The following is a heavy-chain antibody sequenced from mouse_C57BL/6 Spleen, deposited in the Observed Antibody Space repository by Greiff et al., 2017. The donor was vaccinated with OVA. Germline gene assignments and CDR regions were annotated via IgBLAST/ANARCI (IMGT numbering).Heavy chain of an antibody. CDR1: GFNIKNTY. Sequence: VQLQQSVAELVRPGASVKLSCTASGFNIKNTYMHWVKQRPEQGLEWIGRIDPANGNTKYAPKFQGKATITADTSSNTAYLQLSSLTSEDTAIYYCARPYYYGSSHWYFDVWGTGTTVTVSS. V-gene: IGHV14-3*01. D-gene: IGHD1-1*01. CDR3: ARPYYYGSSHWYFDV. CDR2: IDPANGNT. J-gene: IGHJ1*03.